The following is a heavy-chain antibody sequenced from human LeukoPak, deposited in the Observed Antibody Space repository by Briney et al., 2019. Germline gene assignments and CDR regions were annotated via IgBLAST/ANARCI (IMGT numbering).Heavy chain of an antibody. V-gene: IGHV3-23*01. CDR3: AKMPVSYSSGWSNFDY. Sequence: GGSLRLSCAASGFTFSSYAMSWVRQAPGKGLEWVPGISGSGGSTYYADPVKGRFTISRDNSKNTLYLQMNSLRAEDTAVYYCAKMPVSYSSGWSNFDYWGQGNLVTVSS. CDR2: ISGSGGST. CDR1: GFTFSSYA. D-gene: IGHD6-25*01. J-gene: IGHJ4*02.